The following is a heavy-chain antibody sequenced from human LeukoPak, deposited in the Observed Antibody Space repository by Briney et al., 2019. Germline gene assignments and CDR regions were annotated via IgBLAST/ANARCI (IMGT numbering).Heavy chain of an antibody. CDR2: ISGTGDRI. CDR3: AKGLSSSYYSDFDY. J-gene: IGHJ4*02. Sequence: GGSLRLPCATSGFTFSNYAMNWVRQTPGKGLEWVSAISGTGDRIHYAESVKGRFTISRDPFTNTLSLQMSSLRAEDTAVFYCAKGLSSSYYSDFDYWGQGILVTVSS. V-gene: IGHV3-23*01. CDR1: GFTFSNYA. D-gene: IGHD6-6*01.